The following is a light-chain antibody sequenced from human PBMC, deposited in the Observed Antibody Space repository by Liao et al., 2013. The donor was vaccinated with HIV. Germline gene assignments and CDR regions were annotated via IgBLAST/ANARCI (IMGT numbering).Light chain of an antibody. CDR3: QAWDSSTEDVV. J-gene: IGLJ2*01. V-gene: IGLV3-1*01. CDR2: QDN. CDR1: KLGDKY. Sequence: SYELTQTPSVSVSPGQTVTITCSGGKLGDKYACWYQQKPGQSPVLVIYQDNKRPSGIPERFSGSNSGNTATLTISGTQAMDEADYYCQAWDSSTEDVVFGGGTKLTVL.